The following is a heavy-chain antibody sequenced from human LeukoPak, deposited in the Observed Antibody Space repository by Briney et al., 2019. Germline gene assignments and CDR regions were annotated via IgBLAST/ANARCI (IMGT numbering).Heavy chain of an antibody. D-gene: IGHD2-8*01. CDR3: ARGPTNGQAFDY. CDR2: ISSSSSYI. Sequence: GGSLRLSCAASGFTFSSYWMHWVRQVPGKGLVWVSSISSSSSYIYYADSVKGRFTISRDNAKNSVYLQMDSLRAEDTAVYYCARGPTNGQAFDYWGQGTLVSVSS. CDR1: GFTFSSYW. V-gene: IGHV3-21*06. J-gene: IGHJ4*02.